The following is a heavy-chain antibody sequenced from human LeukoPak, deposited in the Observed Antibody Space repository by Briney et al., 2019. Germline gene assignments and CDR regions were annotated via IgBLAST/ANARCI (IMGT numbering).Heavy chain of an antibody. CDR1: GFTFSSHW. CDR3: ARDAHLSRLLDY. Sequence: GGSLRLSCAASGFTFSSHWMYWVRQAPGKGLEWVSRMNTDGSVTSYADSVKGRFTISRDNAKNTLYLQMNSPRTEDTAVYFCARDAHLSRLLDYWGQGTLVTVFS. J-gene: IGHJ4*02. CDR2: MNTDGSVT. V-gene: IGHV3-74*01.